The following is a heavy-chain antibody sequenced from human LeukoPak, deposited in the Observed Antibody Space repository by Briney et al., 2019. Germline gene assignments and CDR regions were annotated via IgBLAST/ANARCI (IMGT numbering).Heavy chain of an antibody. Sequence: SSETLSLTCTVSGGSISSYYWTWIRQPAGKGLEWIGRIYSSSGGSTNYNPSLQSRVTMSVDTSKNQFSLKLSSVTAADTAVYYCARLPPRGDDAFDIWGQGTMVTASS. V-gene: IGHV4-4*07. CDR3: ARLPPRGDDAFDI. D-gene: IGHD3-16*01. CDR2: IYSSSGGST. J-gene: IGHJ3*02. CDR1: GGSISSYY.